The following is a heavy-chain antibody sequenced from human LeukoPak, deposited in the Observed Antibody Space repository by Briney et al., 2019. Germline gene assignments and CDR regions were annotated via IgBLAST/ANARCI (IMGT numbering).Heavy chain of an antibody. J-gene: IGHJ3*02. Sequence: GGSLRLSSAASGFTFSSYAMHWVRQAPGKGLEWVAVISYDGSNKYYADSVKGRFTISRDNSKNTLYLQMNSLRAEDTAVYYCARLRSYYYDSRRGGGDAFDIWGQGTMVTVSS. CDR1: GFTFSSYA. CDR2: ISYDGSNK. V-gene: IGHV3-30-3*01. D-gene: IGHD3-22*01. CDR3: ARLRSYYYDSRRGGGDAFDI.